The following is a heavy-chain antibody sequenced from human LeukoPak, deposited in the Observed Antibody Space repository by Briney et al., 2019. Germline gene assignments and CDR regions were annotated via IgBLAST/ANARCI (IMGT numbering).Heavy chain of an antibody. V-gene: IGHV4-39*01. J-gene: IGHJ5*02. D-gene: IGHD4-11*01. CDR2: IYYSGST. CDR3: TRHGSNYWFDP. Sequence: PSETLSLTCTVSGGSISSYSYSWGWIRQPPGKGLEWIGSIYYSGSTYCNPSLKSRVTTSVDTSKNQFSLKLSSVTAADTAVYYCTRHGSNYWFDPWGQGTLVTVSS. CDR1: GGSISSYSYS.